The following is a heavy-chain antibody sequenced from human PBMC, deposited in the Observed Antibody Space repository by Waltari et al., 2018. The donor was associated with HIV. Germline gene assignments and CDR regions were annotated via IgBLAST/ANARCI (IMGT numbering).Heavy chain of an antibody. D-gene: IGHD3-22*01. J-gene: IGHJ4*02. CDR1: GSDFKKSW. V-gene: IGHV3-15*01. Sequence: EVQLVESGGGLVKPGESLRVSCAASGSDFKKSWMSWFRQAPEKGLEWVGRIKSKQSGGTVDYAAPVKGRFTISRDDSKNMMYLQMDSLESEDTAVYYCTTGSSGAEDYWGQGTLVTVSS. CDR2: IKSKQSGGTV. CDR3: TTGSSGAEDY.